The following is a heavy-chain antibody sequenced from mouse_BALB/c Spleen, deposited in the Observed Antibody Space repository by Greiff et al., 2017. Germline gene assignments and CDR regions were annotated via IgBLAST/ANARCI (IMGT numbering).Heavy chain of an antibody. CDR2: INPSNGGT. CDR1: GYTFTSYY. D-gene: IGHD2-3*01. V-gene: IGHV1S81*02. Sequence: QVQLQQSGDELVKPGASVKLSCKASGYTFTSYYMYWVKQRPGQGLEWIGEINPSNGGTNFNEKFKSKATLTVDKSSSTAYMQLSSLTSEDSAVYYCTRSIYDGDLAYWGQGTLVTVSA. CDR3: TRSIYDGDLAY. J-gene: IGHJ3*01.